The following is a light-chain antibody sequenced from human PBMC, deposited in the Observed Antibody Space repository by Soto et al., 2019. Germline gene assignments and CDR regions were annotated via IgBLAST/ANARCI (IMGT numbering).Light chain of an antibody. CDR3: QQYSTYRT. J-gene: IGKJ1*01. Sequence: DIQMTQSPSTLSASVGDRVTITCRASQSITNWLAWYQHKPGKAPKLLIYDASNLESGVPSRFSGSGSGTDFTLTISSLQPDDFATYYCQQYSTYRTFGQGTKVEV. CDR1: QSITNW. V-gene: IGKV1-5*01. CDR2: DAS.